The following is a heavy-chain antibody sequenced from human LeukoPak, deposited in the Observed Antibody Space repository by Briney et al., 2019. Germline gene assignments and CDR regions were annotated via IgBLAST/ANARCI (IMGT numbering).Heavy chain of an antibody. J-gene: IGHJ4*02. D-gene: IGHD4-11*01. CDR3: ARYDNSNTFDF. Sequence: ASVKVSCKASGYTFSRFAIHWVRQAPGQGLEYMGWINTNTGNPTYAQGFSGRFVFSLDTSVSTANLQISSLKAEDTAVYYCARYDNSNTFDFWGQGTLVTVSS. V-gene: IGHV7-4-1*02. CDR1: GYTFSRFA. CDR2: INTNTGNP.